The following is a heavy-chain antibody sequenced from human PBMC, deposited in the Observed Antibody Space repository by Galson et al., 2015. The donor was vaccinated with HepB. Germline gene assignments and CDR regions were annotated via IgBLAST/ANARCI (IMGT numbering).Heavy chain of an antibody. Sequence: TLSLTCTVSGGSISSTSHYWGWIRQAPGRGLEWIGTIYYSGTTYYNPSLRTRVTISVDMSKNQFSLNLSSVTAADTAVYYCARETMHCSSASCYLRSLRGFYYYYGMDVWGQGTTVTVSS. J-gene: IGHJ6*02. D-gene: IGHD2-2*01. CDR2: IYYSGTT. CDR1: GGSISSTSHY. V-gene: IGHV4-39*07. CDR3: ARETMHCSSASCYLRSLRGFYYYYGMDV.